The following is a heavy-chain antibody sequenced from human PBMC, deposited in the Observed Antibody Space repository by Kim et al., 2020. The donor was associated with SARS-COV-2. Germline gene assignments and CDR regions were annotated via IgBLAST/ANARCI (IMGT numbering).Heavy chain of an antibody. V-gene: IGHV4-34*01. J-gene: IGHJ4*02. Sequence: PSLKSRFTISVDTSKNQFSLKLSSVTAADTAVYYCARAATMVRGPADFDYWGQGTLVTVSS. CDR3: ARAATMVRGPADFDY. D-gene: IGHD3-10*01.